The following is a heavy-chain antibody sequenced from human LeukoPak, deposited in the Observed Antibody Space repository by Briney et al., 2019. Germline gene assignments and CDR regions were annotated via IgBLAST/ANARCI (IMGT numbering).Heavy chain of an antibody. D-gene: IGHD5-24*01. J-gene: IGHJ4*02. CDR2: ITPIFGTA. Sequence: GSSVKVSCKASGGTFSSYAISWVRQAPGQGLEWMGRITPIFGTANYAQKFQGRVTITTDESTSTAYMELSSLRSEDTAVYYCARARDGYNSWNFDYWGQGTLVTVSS. CDR1: GGTFSSYA. CDR3: ARARDGYNSWNFDY. V-gene: IGHV1-69*05.